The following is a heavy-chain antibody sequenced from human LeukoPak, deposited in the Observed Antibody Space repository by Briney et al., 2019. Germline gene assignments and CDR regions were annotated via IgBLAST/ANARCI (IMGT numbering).Heavy chain of an antibody. J-gene: IGHJ6*03. D-gene: IGHD1-26*01. V-gene: IGHV3-74*01. CDR3: ARVSSGSYFGYYYYYMDV. CDR1: GFTFSNYW. Sequence: GGSLRLSCAASGFTFSNYWMHWVRQAPGKGLVWVSRINSDGSSTSYADSVKGRFTISRDNAKNTLYLQMNSLRAEDTAVRYCARVSSGSYFGYYYYYMDVWGKGTTVTVSS. CDR2: INSDGSST.